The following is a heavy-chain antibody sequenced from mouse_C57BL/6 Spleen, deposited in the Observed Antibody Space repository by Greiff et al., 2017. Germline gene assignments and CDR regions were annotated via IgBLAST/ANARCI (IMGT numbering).Heavy chain of an antibody. D-gene: IGHD1-1*01. Sequence: VQGVESGAELARPGASVKLSCKASGYTFTSYGISWVKQRTGQGLEWIGEIYPRSGNTYYNEKFKGKATLTADKSSSTAYMELRSLTSEDSAVYFCARPPLYGGWYFDVWGTGTTVTVSS. CDR1: GYTFTSYG. V-gene: IGHV1-81*01. CDR3: ARPPLYGGWYFDV. J-gene: IGHJ1*03. CDR2: IYPRSGNT.